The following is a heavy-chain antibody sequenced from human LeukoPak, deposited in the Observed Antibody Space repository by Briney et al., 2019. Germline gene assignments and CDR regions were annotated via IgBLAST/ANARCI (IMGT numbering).Heavy chain of an antibody. J-gene: IGHJ4*02. CDR2: IYTIVST. Sequence: SETLSLTCTVSGGYISSYYWSWIRQPAGKGLEWIGRIYTIVSTNYNPSLKSRVTISVDTSKNQFSLKLSSVTAADTAVYYCARDPDSSNFDYWGQGTLVTVSS. CDR3: ARDPDSSNFDY. V-gene: IGHV4-4*07. CDR1: GGYISSYY. D-gene: IGHD3-22*01.